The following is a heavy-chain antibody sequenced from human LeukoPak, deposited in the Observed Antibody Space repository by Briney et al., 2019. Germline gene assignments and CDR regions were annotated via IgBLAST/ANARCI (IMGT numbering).Heavy chain of an antibody. V-gene: IGHV3-7*01. D-gene: IGHD3-22*01. CDR3: AKDAFRYDTYYFHY. J-gene: IGHJ4*02. CDR1: GFTFSSYW. Sequence: GGSLRLSCAASGFTFSSYWMNSVRQAPGKGLEWVANIKRDGNEKNYVDSVRGRFSISRDNSKNTLYLQMNSLRAEDTAVYYCAKDAFRYDTYYFHYWGQGTLVTVSS. CDR2: IKRDGNEK.